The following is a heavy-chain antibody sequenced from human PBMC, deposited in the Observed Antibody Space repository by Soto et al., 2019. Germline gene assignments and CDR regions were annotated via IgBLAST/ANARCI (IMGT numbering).Heavy chain of an antibody. CDR1: GGSISSSSYY. CDR2: IYYSGST. Sequence: QLQLQESGPGLVKPSETLSLTCTVSGGSISSSSYYWGWIRQPPGKGLEWIGSIYYSGSTYYNPSLKSRVTISVDTSKNQFSLKLSSVTAADTAVYYCARPVVARGDYYFDYWGQGTLVTVSS. D-gene: IGHD3-22*01. CDR3: ARPVVARGDYYFDY. V-gene: IGHV4-39*01. J-gene: IGHJ4*02.